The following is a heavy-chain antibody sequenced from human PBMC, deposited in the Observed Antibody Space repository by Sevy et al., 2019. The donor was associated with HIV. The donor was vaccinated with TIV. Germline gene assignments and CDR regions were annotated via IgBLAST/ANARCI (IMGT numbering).Heavy chain of an antibody. D-gene: IGHD2-2*01. CDR2: IKVDGSEK. J-gene: IGHJ6*02. Sequence: GGSLRLSCAVSGFTVRRYWMSWVRQAPGKGLEWVAHIKVDGSEKYHVDSVKGRFTISRDNAKNSLFLQMNSLRVEDTAVYYCARDCSSTSCLWGLDVWGQGTAVTVSS. V-gene: IGHV3-7*03. CDR3: ARDCSSTSCLWGLDV. CDR1: GFTVRRYW.